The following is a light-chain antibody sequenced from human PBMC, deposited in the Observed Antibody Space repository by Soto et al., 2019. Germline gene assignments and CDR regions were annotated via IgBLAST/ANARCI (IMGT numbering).Light chain of an antibody. V-gene: IGKV1-33*01. Sequence: DIQMTQSPSSLSASVGDRVTITCQASQDINNYLNWYHQKPGKAPNLLIYDASNLNTGVPSRFRGSRSGTAFTFTISSLQPEDVATYYCQQDDNLPITFGPGTKVEIK. CDR2: DAS. CDR3: QQDDNLPIT. CDR1: QDINNY. J-gene: IGKJ3*01.